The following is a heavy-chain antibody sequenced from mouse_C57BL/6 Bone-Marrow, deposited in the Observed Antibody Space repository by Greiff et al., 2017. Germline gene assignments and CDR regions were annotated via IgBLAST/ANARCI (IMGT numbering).Heavy chain of an antibody. CDR1: GFTFSDFY. J-gene: IGHJ3*01. Sequence: EVKVVESGGGLVQSGRSLRLSCATSGFTFSDFYMEWVRQAPGKGLEWIAASRNRANDYTTEYSASVKGRFIVSRDTSQSILYLQMNALRAEDTAIYYCARDAQLWRFAYWGQGTLVTVSA. D-gene: IGHD1-1*02. V-gene: IGHV7-1*01. CDR2: SRNRANDYTT. CDR3: ARDAQLWRFAY.